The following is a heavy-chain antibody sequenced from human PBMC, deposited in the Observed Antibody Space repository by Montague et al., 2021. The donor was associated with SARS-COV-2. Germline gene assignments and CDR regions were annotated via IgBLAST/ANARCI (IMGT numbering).Heavy chain of an antibody. CDR3: ARDGSLRFEILIGPRHYYYGMDV. D-gene: IGHD3-9*01. Sequence: SETLSLTCTRPVGSISSSSHYRGRLRPTPGQRLEWIGSIYYSGSTYYNPSLKSRVTISVDTSKNQFSLELSSVTAADTAVYYCARDGSLRFEILIGPRHYYYGMDVWGQGTTGTVSS. CDR2: IYYSGST. J-gene: IGHJ6*02. CDR1: VGSISSSSHY. V-gene: IGHV4-39*07.